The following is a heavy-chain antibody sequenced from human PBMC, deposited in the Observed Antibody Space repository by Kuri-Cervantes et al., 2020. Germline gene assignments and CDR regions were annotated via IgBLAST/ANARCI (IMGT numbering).Heavy chain of an antibody. J-gene: IGHJ4*02. CDR1: GFTFKNAW. CDR2: IKSKTDGGTT. Sequence: GESLKISCAASGFTFKNAWMSWVRQAPGKGLEWVGRIKSKTDGGTTDYAAPVKGRFTISRDDSKNTLYLQMNSLKTEDTAVYYCTTGGTAMVKDYFDYWGQGTLVTVSS. CDR3: TTGGTAMVKDYFDY. D-gene: IGHD5-18*01. V-gene: IGHV3-15*01.